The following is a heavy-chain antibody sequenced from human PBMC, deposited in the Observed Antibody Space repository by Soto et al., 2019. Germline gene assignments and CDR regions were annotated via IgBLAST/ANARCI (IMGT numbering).Heavy chain of an antibody. CDR2: IYYSGTT. V-gene: IGHV4-39*01. CDR3: ACLNYDYGRKYFDS. J-gene: IGHJ4*01. CDR1: GDSISSSFYY. D-gene: IGHD4-17*01. Sequence: SETLSLTCNVSGDSISSSFYYWGWIRQPPGKGLEWIGAIYYSGTTYYNPSLKTRVSLFLHTSENQFSLRLTSVTAADTAVYFCACLNYDYGRKYFDSWGHGTLVTVPQ.